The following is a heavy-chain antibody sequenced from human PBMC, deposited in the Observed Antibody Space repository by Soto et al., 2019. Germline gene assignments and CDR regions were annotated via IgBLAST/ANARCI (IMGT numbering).Heavy chain of an antibody. J-gene: IGHJ6*02. CDR1: GFTFSSYG. CDR3: AQDQVRGVGGYSYGGSVGYFYYGMDV. D-gene: IGHD5-18*01. Sequence: VQLVESGGGVVQPGRSLRLSCAASGFTFSSYGMHWVRQAPGKGLEWVAVISYDGSNKYYADSVKGRFTISRDNSKNTLYLQMNSLRAEYTAVYYCAQDQVRGVGGYSYGGSVGYFYYGMDVWGQGTTVTVSS. CDR2: ISYDGSNK. V-gene: IGHV3-30*18.